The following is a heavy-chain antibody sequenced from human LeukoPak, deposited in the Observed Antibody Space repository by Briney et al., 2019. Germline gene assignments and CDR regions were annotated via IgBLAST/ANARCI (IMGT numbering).Heavy chain of an antibody. J-gene: IGHJ4*02. CDR1: GFTFSSYA. CDR3: AKDSSRSVWGSYGDY. Sequence: GGSLRLSCAASGFTFSSYAMIWVRQAPGKGLEWVSAISGSGGSTYYADSVKGRFTISRDNSKNTLYLQMNSLRAEDTAVYYCAKDSSRSVWGSYGDYWGQGTLVTVSS. V-gene: IGHV3-23*01. CDR2: ISGSGGST. D-gene: IGHD3-16*01.